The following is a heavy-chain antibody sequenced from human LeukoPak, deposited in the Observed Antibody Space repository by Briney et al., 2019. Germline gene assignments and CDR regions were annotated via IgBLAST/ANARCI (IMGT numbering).Heavy chain of an antibody. CDR3: ARQRRNGGIAASNDAFDI. CDR2: IYPSDSDT. J-gene: IGHJ3*02. CDR1: GYTFTSYW. V-gene: IGHV5-51*01. D-gene: IGHD6-13*01. Sequence: GESLKISCKGSGYTFTSYWIGWVRQMPGKGLEWMGIIYPSDSDTRYSPSFQGQVTISADKSISTAYLQWSSLKASDTAMYYCARQRRNGGIAASNDAFDIWGQGTMVTVSS.